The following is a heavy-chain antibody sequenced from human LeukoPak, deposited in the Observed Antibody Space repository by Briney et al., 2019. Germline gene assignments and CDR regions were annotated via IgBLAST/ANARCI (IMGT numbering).Heavy chain of an antibody. J-gene: IGHJ4*02. Sequence: PSETLSLTCTVSGGSISSYYWSWIQQPAGKGLEWIGRIYTSGSTNYNPSLKSRVTMSVDTSKNQFSLKLSSVTAADTAVYYCARDPSDYGGNGYFDYWGQGTLVTVSS. V-gene: IGHV4-4*07. CDR3: ARDPSDYGGNGYFDY. CDR2: IYTSGST. D-gene: IGHD4-23*01. CDR1: GGSISSYY.